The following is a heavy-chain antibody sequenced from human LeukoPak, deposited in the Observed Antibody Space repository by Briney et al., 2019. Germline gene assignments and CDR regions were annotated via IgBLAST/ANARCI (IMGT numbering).Heavy chain of an antibody. J-gene: IGHJ4*02. D-gene: IGHD1-26*01. CDR3: ARRVVGARRGALNFDY. CDR2: INHSGST. CDR1: GGSFSGYY. Sequence: PSETLSLTCAVYGGSFSGYYWSWIRQPPGKGLEWIGEINHSGSTNYNPSLKSRVTISVDTSKNQFSLKLSSVTAADTAVYYCARRVVGARRGALNFDYWGQGTLVTVSS. V-gene: IGHV4-34*01.